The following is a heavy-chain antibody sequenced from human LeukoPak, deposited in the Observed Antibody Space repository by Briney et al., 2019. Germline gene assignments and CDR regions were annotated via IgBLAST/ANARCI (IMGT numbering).Heavy chain of an antibody. J-gene: IGHJ2*01. Sequence: GGSLRLSCAASGFTFSGYWMHWVRQAPGMGLVWVSRITGDGISTSYADSVKGRFTISRDNAKNTLYLQMISLRAEDTAVYYCARDTGWYFDLWGRGTLITVSS. D-gene: IGHD4-17*01. V-gene: IGHV3-74*01. CDR3: ARDTGWYFDL. CDR1: GFTFSGYW. CDR2: ITGDGIST.